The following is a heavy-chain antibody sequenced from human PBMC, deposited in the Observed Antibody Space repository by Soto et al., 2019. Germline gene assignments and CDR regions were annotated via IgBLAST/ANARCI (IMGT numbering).Heavy chain of an antibody. CDR3: ARSEATGLDY. CDR1: GGSMSSSNW. D-gene: IGHD1-26*01. CDR2: AHHSGRT. J-gene: IGHJ4*02. V-gene: IGHV4-4*02. Sequence: QVQLQESGPGLVKPSGNLSLTCTVSGGSMSSSNWWNWVRQSPGKGLEWIGEAHHSGRTNNNPTLKSRVTIPVDKSKNHSSLKLSSVTDSDTAVYYCARSEATGLDYWGQGTLVTVSS.